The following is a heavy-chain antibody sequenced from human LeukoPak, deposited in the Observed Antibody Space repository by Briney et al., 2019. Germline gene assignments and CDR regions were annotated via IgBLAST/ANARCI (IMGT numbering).Heavy chain of an antibody. Sequence: SVKVSCKASGGTFISYAISWVRQAPGQGLEWMGGIIPIFGTANYAQKFQGRVTITADESTSTAYMELSSLRSEDTAVYYCARDGPQLWSYYYGMDVWGQGTTVTVSS. D-gene: IGHD5-18*01. CDR3: ARDGPQLWSYYYGMDV. CDR1: GGTFISYA. V-gene: IGHV1-69*13. CDR2: IIPIFGTA. J-gene: IGHJ6*02.